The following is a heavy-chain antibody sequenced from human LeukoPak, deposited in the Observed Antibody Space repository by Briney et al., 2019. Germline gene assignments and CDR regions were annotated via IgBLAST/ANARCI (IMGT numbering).Heavy chain of an antibody. CDR1: GYTFTSYD. V-gene: IGHV1-8*01. J-gene: IGHJ4*02. CDR2: MNPNSGNT. D-gene: IGHD4-17*01. CDR3: ARVLRMTTVTTRSRLSY. Sequence: ASVKVSCKASGYTFTSYDINWVRQATGQGLEWMGWMNPNSGNTGYAQKFQGRVTMTRNTSISTAYMELSSLRSEDTAVYYCARVLRMTTVTTRSRLSYWGQGTLVTVSS.